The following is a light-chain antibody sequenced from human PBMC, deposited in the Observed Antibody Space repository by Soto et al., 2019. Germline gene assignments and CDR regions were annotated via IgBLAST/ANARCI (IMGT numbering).Light chain of an antibody. CDR1: QSISSS. V-gene: IGKV1-5*01. Sequence: IQMAGSASTLAASVLDRVTINFRASQSISSSLAWYQQKPGKAPELLIYDASKLESGVPSRFSGSGSGTEFTLTISSLQPDDFATYYCQHYNSYSEAFGQGTKVDIK. J-gene: IGKJ1*01. CDR3: QHYNSYSEA. CDR2: DAS.